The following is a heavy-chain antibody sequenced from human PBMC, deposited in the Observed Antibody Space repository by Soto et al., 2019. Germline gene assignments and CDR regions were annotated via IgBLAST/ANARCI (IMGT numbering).Heavy chain of an antibody. CDR3: TTDKEESPFGPLRGAY. Sequence: GGSLRLSCVASGFAFSNAWMNWVRQAPGKGLEWVGRIKSNADGGTVDCAAPVNGRFTVSRDDSKNTLYLQMNSLKTEDTAVYYCTTDKEESPFGPLRGAYWGQGTLVTVSS. J-gene: IGHJ4*02. CDR1: GFAFSNAW. V-gene: IGHV3-15*07. CDR2: IKSNADGGTV. D-gene: IGHD3-10*01.